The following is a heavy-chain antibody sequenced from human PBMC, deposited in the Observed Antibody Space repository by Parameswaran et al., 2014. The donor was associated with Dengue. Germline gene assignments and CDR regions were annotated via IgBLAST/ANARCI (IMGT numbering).Heavy chain of an antibody. Sequence: WIRQPPGKGLEWIGRIYHSGSTFYNPSLRSRVTISVDPSRDQFSLSVTSVTAADTAFYYCVRHRVDYSSSSLRPKNHAQIDFWGQGTWSPSPQ. J-gene: IGHJ4*02. V-gene: IGHV4-39*01. CDR2: IYHSGST. CDR3: VRHRVDYSSSSLRPKNHAQIDF. D-gene: IGHD6-6*01.